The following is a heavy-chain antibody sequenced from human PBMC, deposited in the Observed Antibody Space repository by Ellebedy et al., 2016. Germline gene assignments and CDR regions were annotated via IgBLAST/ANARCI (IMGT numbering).Heavy chain of an antibody. CDR3: AREKIVGGAFPALPDF. CDR2: SNSDGSST. CDR1: RFTFSNYW. Sequence: GGSLRLSCAASRFTFSNYWMHWVRQAPGKGLVWVSRSNSDGSSTSYVDSVKGRFTISRDNAKNTLYLQMNSLRGEDTAVYYCAREKIVGGAFPALPDFWGQGTLVTVSS. V-gene: IGHV3-74*01. D-gene: IGHD1-26*01. J-gene: IGHJ4*02.